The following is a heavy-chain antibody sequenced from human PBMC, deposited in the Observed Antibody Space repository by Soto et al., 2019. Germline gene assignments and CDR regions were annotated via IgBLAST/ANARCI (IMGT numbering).Heavy chain of an antibody. Sequence: GGSLRLSCTASGFTFGDSTMNWVRQAPGKWLEWVGFIEGKAYGGTTEYAASVIGRFSISRDDSKSVAYLQMNSLKTEDTAVYYCTTEGPTVWFDPWGQGXLVTVYS. CDR3: TTEGPTVWFDP. CDR1: GFTFGDST. V-gene: IGHV3-49*04. CDR2: IEGKAYGGTT. J-gene: IGHJ5*02.